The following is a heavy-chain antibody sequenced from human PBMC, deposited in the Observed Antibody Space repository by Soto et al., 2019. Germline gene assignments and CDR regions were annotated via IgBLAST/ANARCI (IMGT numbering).Heavy chain of an antibody. J-gene: IGHJ4*02. CDR1: GGSISSGGYS. D-gene: IGHD6-13*01. V-gene: IGHV4-30-2*01. CDR3: ARARYEQQLVPRGYYFDY. Sequence: SETLSLTCAVSGGSISSGGYSWSWIRQPPGKGLEWIGYMYHSGSTYYNPSLKSRVTISVDTSKNQFSLKLSSVTAADTAVYYCARARYEQQLVPRGYYFDYWGQGTLVTVSS. CDR2: MYHSGST.